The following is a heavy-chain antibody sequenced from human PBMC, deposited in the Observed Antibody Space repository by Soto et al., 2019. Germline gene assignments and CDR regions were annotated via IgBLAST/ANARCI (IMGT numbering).Heavy chain of an antibody. Sequence: SVKVSWKASGYGLTYYHVHWVRQAPGQGLEWMGGIIPIFGTANYAQKFQGRVTITADESTSTAYMELSSLRSEDTAVYYCARSVLTNWNYVHGAFDIWGQGTMVTVSS. J-gene: IGHJ3*02. CDR1: GYGLTYYH. CDR3: ARSVLTNWNYVHGAFDI. V-gene: IGHV1-69*13. CDR2: IIPIFGTA. D-gene: IGHD1-7*01.